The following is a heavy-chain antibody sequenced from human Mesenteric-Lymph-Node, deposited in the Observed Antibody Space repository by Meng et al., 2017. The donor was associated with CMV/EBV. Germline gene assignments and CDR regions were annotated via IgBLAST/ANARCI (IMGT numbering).Heavy chain of an antibody. CDR1: GFTFSSYA. CDR3: AREFDWELQYYYYGMDV. CDR2: ISYDGSNK. V-gene: IGHV3-30*04. J-gene: IGHJ6*02. D-gene: IGHD1-26*01. Sequence: GESLKISCAASGFTFSSYAMSWVRQAPGKGLEWVAVISYDGSNKYYADSVKGRFTISRDNSKNTLYLQMNSLRAEDTAVYYCAREFDWELQYYYYGMDVWGQGTTVTVSS.